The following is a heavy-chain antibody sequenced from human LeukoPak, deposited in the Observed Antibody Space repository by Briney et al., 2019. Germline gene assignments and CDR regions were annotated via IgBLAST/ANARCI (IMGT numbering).Heavy chain of an antibody. D-gene: IGHD6-13*01. CDR3: ARDGAAAAGTEPHFDY. J-gene: IGHJ4*02. CDR1: GGSVSSGSYY. V-gene: IGHV4-61*01. Sequence: SETLSLTCTVSGGSVSSGSYYWSWIRQPPGKGLEWIGYIYYSGSTNYNPSLKSRVTISVDTSKNQFSLKLSSVTAADTAVYYCARDGAAAAGTEPHFDYWGQGTLVSVSS. CDR2: IYYSGST.